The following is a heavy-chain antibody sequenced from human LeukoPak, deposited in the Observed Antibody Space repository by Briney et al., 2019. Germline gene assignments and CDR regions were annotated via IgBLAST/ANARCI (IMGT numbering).Heavy chain of an antibody. CDR2: MFHSGSP. D-gene: IGHD3-10*01. CDR3: ANGYYYGAGRAHY. V-gene: IGHV4-59*11. Sequence: SETLSLTCTVSGGSIRSHYWTWIRQPPGKGLEWIGYMFHSGSPNYNPSLKSRLTISIDTSKNQFSLRLSSVTAADTAVYYCANGYYYGAGRAHYWGQGILVTVSS. CDR1: GGSIRSHY. J-gene: IGHJ4*02.